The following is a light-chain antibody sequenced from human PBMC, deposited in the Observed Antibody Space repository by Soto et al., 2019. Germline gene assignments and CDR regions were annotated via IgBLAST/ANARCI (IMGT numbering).Light chain of an antibody. CDR3: SSYTSSSTL. Sequence: QPASVSGSPGQSITISCTGTSSDVGGYNYVSWYQQHPGKAPKLMIYDVSNRPSGVSNRFSGSKSGNTASLTISGLQAEDEADYYCSSYTSSSTLFGGGTKLTVL. CDR1: SSDVGGYNY. J-gene: IGLJ2*01. CDR2: DVS. V-gene: IGLV2-14*01.